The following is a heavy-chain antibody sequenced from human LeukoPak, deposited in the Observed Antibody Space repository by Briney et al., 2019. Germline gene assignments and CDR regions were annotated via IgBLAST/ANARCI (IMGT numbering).Heavy chain of an antibody. CDR1: GGSINNYY. CDR2: IHYSGST. CDR3: TRVPGLGAYYYHGLDV. J-gene: IGHJ6*02. D-gene: IGHD7-27*01. Sequence: ASETLSLTCAVSGGSINNYYWSWIRQPPGKELEWIGYIHYSGSTNYNPSLKSRVTISVDTSKNQISLKLTSVTAADTAVYYCTRVPGLGAYYYHGLDVWGQGTTVTVSS. V-gene: IGHV4-59*01.